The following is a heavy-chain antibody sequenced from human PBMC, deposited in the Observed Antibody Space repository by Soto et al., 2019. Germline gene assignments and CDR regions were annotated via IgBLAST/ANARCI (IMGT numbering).Heavy chain of an antibody. Sequence: QAQLVESGGGEVQPGRSLRLSCAASGFTFKSYGMHWVRQAPGKGLEWVAVISYDGSYQYYSDSVKGRFTISRDNSKNTLNLEMNSLRGEESAMYYCAQDGRSGSVTRPDHWGQGTLVTVSS. D-gene: IGHD1-26*01. CDR2: ISYDGSYQ. CDR3: AQDGRSGSVTRPDH. V-gene: IGHV3-30*18. CDR1: GFTFKSYG. J-gene: IGHJ4*02.